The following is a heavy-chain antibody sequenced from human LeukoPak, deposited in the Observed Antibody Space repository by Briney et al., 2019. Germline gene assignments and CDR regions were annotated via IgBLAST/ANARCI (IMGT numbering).Heavy chain of an antibody. V-gene: IGHV5-51*01. Sequence: AQSLKISCKASGYSFTSYWIGWVRQMPGKGLEWMGIIYPGDSDTRYSPSFQGQATISADKSISTAYLQWSSLKASDTAMYYCARRAPGWSYGSSGPHAFDIWGQGTMVTVSS. D-gene: IGHD3-22*01. J-gene: IGHJ3*02. CDR2: IYPGDSDT. CDR1: GYSFTSYW. CDR3: ARRAPGWSYGSSGPHAFDI.